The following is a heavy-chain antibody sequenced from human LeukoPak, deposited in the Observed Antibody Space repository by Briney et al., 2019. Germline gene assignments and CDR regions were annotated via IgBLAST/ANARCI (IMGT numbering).Heavy chain of an antibody. V-gene: IGHV4-38-2*01. Sequence: PSETLSLTCAVSGYSISSGYYWGWIRQPPGKGLEWIGSIYHSGSTYYNPSLKSRVTISVDTSKNQFSLKLSSVTAADTAVYYCARVYDSSGYYYGAIDYWGQGTLVTVSS. J-gene: IGHJ4*02. D-gene: IGHD3-22*01. CDR2: IYHSGST. CDR1: GYSISSGYY. CDR3: ARVYDSSGYYYGAIDY.